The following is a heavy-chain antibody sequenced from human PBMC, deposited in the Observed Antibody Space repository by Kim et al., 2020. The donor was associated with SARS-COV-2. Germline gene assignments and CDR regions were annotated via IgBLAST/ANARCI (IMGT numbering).Heavy chain of an antibody. J-gene: IGHJ4*02. CDR1: GFTFNTYG. D-gene: IGHD1-26*01. V-gene: IGHV3-30*18. Sequence: GGSLRLSCAASGFTFNTYGMHWVRQAPGKGLEWVAGISYDGSTNYYADSVKGRFTTSRDNSKNTLFLQMNSLRFEDTAVYYCAKSCSGSYFGYDYWGQGTLVTVSS. CDR2: ISYDGSTN. CDR3: AKSCSGSYFGYDY.